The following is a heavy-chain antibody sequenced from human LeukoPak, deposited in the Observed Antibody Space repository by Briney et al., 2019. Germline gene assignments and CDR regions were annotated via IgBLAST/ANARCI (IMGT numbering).Heavy chain of an antibody. CDR1: AFTFSSYW. J-gene: IGHJ6*03. D-gene: IGHD3-10*01. V-gene: IGHV3-7*01. Sequence: GGSLRLSCAASAFTFSSYWMSWVRQAPGQGLGWVANIKQDGSEKYYVDSVKGRFPISRDNAKNSLYLQMNSLRAEDTAVYYCARETKAPRFGDWYMDVWGKGTTVTVSS. CDR3: ARETKAPRFGDWYMDV. CDR2: IKQDGSEK.